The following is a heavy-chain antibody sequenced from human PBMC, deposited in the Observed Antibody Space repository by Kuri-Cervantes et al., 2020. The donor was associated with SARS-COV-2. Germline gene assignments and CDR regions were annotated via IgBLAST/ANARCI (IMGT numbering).Heavy chain of an antibody. CDR3: AKDLSPSGRGYYYYMDV. CDR2: ISGSGGST. D-gene: IGHD3-10*01. J-gene: IGHJ6*03. Sequence: GGSLRLSCAASGFTFSSYAMSWVRQAPGKGLEWVSAISGSGGSTYYADSVKGRFTISRDNSKNTLYLKMNSLRAEDTAVYYCAKDLSPSGRGYYYYMDVWGKGTTVTVSS. CDR1: GFTFSSYA. V-gene: IGHV3-23*01.